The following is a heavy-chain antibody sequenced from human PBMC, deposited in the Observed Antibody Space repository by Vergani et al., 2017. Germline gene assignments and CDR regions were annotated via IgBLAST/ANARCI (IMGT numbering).Heavy chain of an antibody. J-gene: IGHJ4*02. V-gene: IGHV3-23*01. Sequence: EVQLLESGGGLVQPGESLRLSCTVSGFTFTSYGISWVRQAPGKGLEWVSGISASGGSTYYTDSVKGRFIISRDISKNTLYLQMSSLRADDTAVYYCANDRPRDWETPLFLFDYWGRGTLVTVSS. CDR1: GFTFTSYG. CDR2: ISASGGST. D-gene: IGHD1-26*01. CDR3: ANDRPRDWETPLFLFDY.